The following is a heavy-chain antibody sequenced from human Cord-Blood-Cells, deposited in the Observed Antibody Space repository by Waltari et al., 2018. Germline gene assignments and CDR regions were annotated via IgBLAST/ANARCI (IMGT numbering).Heavy chain of an antibody. D-gene: IGHD2-2*01. CDR2: ISSSGSTI. CDR3: ARGSGDIVVVPAAMYFQH. CDR1: GFTFSSYE. Sequence: EVQLVESGGGLVQPGGSLRLSCAASGFTFSSYEMNWVRHAPGKGLEWVSYISSSGSTIYYADSVKGRFTISRDNAKNSLYLQMNSLRAEDTAVYYCARGSGDIVVVPAAMYFQHWGQGTLVTVSS. V-gene: IGHV3-48*03. J-gene: IGHJ1*01.